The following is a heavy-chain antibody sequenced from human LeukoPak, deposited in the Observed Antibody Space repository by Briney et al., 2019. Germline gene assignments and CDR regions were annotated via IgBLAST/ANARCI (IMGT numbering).Heavy chain of an antibody. D-gene: IGHD1-26*01. J-gene: IGHJ4*02. CDR1: GFSLSTYA. Sequence: PGRSLRLSCAASGFSLSTYAMHWVRQAPGKGLEWVAVTSYDGSNEYYADFVKGRFTISRDISKNTVYAEMNSLKLEDTAVYYCARGRSGSYGESDSWGQGTLVTVSS. V-gene: IGHV3-30-3*01. CDR2: TSYDGSNE. CDR3: ARGRSGSYGESDS.